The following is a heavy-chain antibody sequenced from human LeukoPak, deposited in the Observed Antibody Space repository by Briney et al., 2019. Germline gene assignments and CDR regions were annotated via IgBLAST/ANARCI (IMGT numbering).Heavy chain of an antibody. Sequence: SVKVSCKASGGTFSSYAISWVRQAPGQGLEWMGGIIPIFGTANYAQKFQGRVTITADESTSTAYMELSSLRSEDTAVYYCARDWGYYYDSSGYFDYWGQGTLVTVSS. CDR3: ARDWGYYYDSSGYFDY. CDR2: IIPIFGTA. J-gene: IGHJ4*02. CDR1: GGTFSSYA. V-gene: IGHV1-69*13. D-gene: IGHD3-22*01.